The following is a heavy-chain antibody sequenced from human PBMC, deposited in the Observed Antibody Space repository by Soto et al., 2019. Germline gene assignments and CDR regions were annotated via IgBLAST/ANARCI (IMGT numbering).Heavy chain of an antibody. CDR3: ARDWDYGDNGAVFDI. J-gene: IGHJ3*02. V-gene: IGHV1-18*04. Sequence: QVQLVQSGTEVKKPGATVKVSCKASSYTFTRYGISWVRQAPGQGLEWTGWVSGHDGETHYARNLRGRVTMTTDTSTSTAYMELRNPRSDDTALCYCARDWDYGDNGAVFDIWGQGTMVIVTS. CDR1: SYTFTRYG. CDR2: VSGHDGET. D-gene: IGHD4-17*01.